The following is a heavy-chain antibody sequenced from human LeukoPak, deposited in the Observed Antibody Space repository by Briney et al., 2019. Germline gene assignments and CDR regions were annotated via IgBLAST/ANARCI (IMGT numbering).Heavy chain of an antibody. CDR3: ARGGAYYYGSGNLKYNWFDP. CDR2: INPSGGST. V-gene: IGHV1-46*01. D-gene: IGHD3-10*01. Sequence: GASVKVSCTASGYTFTSYYMHWVRQAPGQGLEWMGIINPSGGSTSYAQKFQGRVTMTRDTSTSTVYMELSSLRSEDTAVYYCARGGAYYYGSGNLKYNWFDPWGQGTLVTVSS. J-gene: IGHJ5*02. CDR1: GYTFTSYY.